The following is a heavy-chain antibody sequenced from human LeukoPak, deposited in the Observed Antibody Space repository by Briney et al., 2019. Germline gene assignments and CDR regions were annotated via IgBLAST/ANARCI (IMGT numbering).Heavy chain of an antibody. D-gene: IGHD3-22*01. CDR2: ISAYNGNT. CDR1: GYTFTSYG. CDR3: ARVFGYYYDSSGYYYFDY. V-gene: IGHV1-18*01. J-gene: IGHJ4*02. Sequence: ASVKVSCKASGYTFTSYGISWVRQAPGQGLEWMGWISAYNGNTNYAQKLQGRVTMTTDTSTSTAYMELRSLRSDDTAVYYCARVFGYYYDSSGYYYFDYWGQGTLVTVSS.